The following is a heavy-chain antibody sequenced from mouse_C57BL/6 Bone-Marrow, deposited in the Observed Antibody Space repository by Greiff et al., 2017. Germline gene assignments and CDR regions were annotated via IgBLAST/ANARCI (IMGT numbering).Heavy chain of an antibody. J-gene: IGHJ3*01. Sequence: QVQLKQPGAELVKPGASVKLSCKASGYTFTSYWMHWVKQRPGQGLEWIGMIHPNSGSTNYNEKFKSKATLTVDKSSSTAYMQLSSLTSEDSAVYYGARSNYSNGMAYWGQGTLVTVSA. V-gene: IGHV1-64*01. CDR3: ARSNYSNGMAY. CDR2: IHPNSGST. D-gene: IGHD2-5*01. CDR1: GYTFTSYW.